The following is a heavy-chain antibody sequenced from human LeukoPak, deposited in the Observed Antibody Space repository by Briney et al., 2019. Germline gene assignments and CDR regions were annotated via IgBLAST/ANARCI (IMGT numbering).Heavy chain of an antibody. CDR1: GITFSSYA. V-gene: IGHV3-23*01. J-gene: IGHJ4*02. Sequence: GGSLRLSCAASGITFSSYAMSWVRQAPGKGLEWVSDISASGGSTYYADSVKGRFTVSRDNSKNTVYLQMSSLRADDTALYYCAKGPRQQLVTRFDNWGQGTLVTVSS. CDR2: ISASGGST. CDR3: AKGPRQQLVTRFDN. D-gene: IGHD6-13*01.